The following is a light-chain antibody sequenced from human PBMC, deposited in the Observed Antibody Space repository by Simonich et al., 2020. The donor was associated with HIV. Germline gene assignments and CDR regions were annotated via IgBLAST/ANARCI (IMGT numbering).Light chain of an antibody. V-gene: IGLV2-8*01. CDR3: SSYTSSLVI. CDR1: SSDVGGYNY. Sequence: QSALTQPPSASGSPGQSVTISCTGTSSDVGGYNYVSWYQQHPGKAPKRMIYEVTKRPSGVPDRFSGSKSGNTASLTVSGLQAEDEADYYCSSYTSSLVIFGGGTKLTVL. J-gene: IGLJ2*01. CDR2: EVT.